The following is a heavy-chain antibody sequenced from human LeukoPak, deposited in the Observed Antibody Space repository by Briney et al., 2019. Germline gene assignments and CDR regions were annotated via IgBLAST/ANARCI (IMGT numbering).Heavy chain of an antibody. D-gene: IGHD4-11*01. J-gene: IGHJ4*02. V-gene: IGHV3-48*03. CDR1: GFIFSSYE. CDR3: ARGLGL. Sequence: GGSLRLSCAASGFIFSSYEFHWVRQAPGKGLEGVSYINSSGRTILYADSVKGRFTLSRDNAKTSLDLQMNSLRAEDTAIYYCARGLGLWGQGTLVTVSS. CDR2: INSSGRTI.